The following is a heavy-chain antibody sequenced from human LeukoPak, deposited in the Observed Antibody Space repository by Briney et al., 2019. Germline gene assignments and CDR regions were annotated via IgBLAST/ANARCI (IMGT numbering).Heavy chain of an antibody. J-gene: IGHJ4*02. D-gene: IGHD3-22*01. Sequence: SETLSLTCTVSGYSISSSYYWGWIRQPPGKGLEWIGSIYYSGSTYYNPSLKSRVTISVDTSKNQFSLKLSSVTAADTAVYYCARETYYYDSSGYYYPPEYFDYWGQGTLVTVSS. V-gene: IGHV4-38-2*02. CDR2: IYYSGST. CDR3: ARETYYYDSSGYYYPPEYFDY. CDR1: GYSISSSYY.